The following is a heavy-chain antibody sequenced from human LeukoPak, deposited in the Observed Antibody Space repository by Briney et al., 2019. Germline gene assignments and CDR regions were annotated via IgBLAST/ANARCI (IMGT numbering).Heavy chain of an antibody. CDR2: IPGSGTI. J-gene: IGHJ5*02. Sequence: SETLSLTCTVSGGSIHSYWSWIRQPAGKGLEWIGRIPGSGTITYNPALQSRLTISIDTSKNQFSLKLMSVTAADTAVYYCARDSGTTGEVKFDPWGQGTLVTVSS. CDR1: GGSIHSY. D-gene: IGHD3-10*01. V-gene: IGHV4-4*07. CDR3: ARDSGTTGEVKFDP.